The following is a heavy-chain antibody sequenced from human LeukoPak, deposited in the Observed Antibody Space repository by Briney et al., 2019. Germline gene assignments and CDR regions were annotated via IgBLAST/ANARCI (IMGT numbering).Heavy chain of an antibody. CDR1: GYTFTSYY. J-gene: IGHJ4*02. CDR3: ARDAGGFLEWLLSNPKYYFDY. CDR2: INPSGGST. D-gene: IGHD3-3*01. Sequence: ASVKVSCKASGYTFTSYYMHWVRQAPGQGLEWMGIINPSGGSTSYAQKFQGRVTMTRDTSTSTVYMELSSLRSEDTAVYYCARDAGGFLEWLLSNPKYYFDYWGQGTLVTVSS. V-gene: IGHV1-46*01.